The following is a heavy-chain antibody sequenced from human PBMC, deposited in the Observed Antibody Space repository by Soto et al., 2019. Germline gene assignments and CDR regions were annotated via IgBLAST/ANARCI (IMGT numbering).Heavy chain of an antibody. V-gene: IGHV3-23*01. CDR1: GFTFSSYG. D-gene: IGHD1-7*01. CDR3: AKDRRAGGNYGFYSDF. CDR2: SSATGTGT. J-gene: IGHJ4*02. Sequence: GGSLRLSCAASGFTFSSYGMTWVRQAPGKGLEWVSFSSATGTGTYYADSVKGRFTISRDNSKNTLYLQMTSLRADDTAVYYCAKDRRAGGNYGFYSDFWGQGALVTVSS.